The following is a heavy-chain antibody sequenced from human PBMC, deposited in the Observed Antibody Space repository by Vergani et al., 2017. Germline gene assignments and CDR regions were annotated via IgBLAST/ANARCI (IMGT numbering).Heavy chain of an antibody. D-gene: IGHD6-13*01. CDR1: GYTFTSYG. Sequence: QVQLVQSGAEVKKPGASVKVSCKASGYTFTSYGISWVRQAPGKGLEWMGGFDPEDGETIYAQKFQGRVTMTEDTSTDTAYMELSSLRSEDTAVYYCATVWSSSLDNDAFDIWGQGTMVTVSS. CDR3: ATVWSSSLDNDAFDI. V-gene: IGHV1-24*01. J-gene: IGHJ3*02. CDR2: FDPEDGET.